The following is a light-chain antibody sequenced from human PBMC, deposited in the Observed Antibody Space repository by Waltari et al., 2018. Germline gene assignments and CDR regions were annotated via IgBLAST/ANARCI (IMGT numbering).Light chain of an antibody. CDR3: QQYNNWPPWT. CDR1: QSVSSN. CDR2: GAS. V-gene: IGKV3-15*01. Sequence: EIVMTQSPATLSVSPGDRATPACRASQSVSSNYARYQQKPGQAPRLLLHGASTRATGIPARFSGSGSGTEFTLTISSLQSEDFAVYYCQQYNNWPPWTFGQGTKVEIK. J-gene: IGKJ1*01.